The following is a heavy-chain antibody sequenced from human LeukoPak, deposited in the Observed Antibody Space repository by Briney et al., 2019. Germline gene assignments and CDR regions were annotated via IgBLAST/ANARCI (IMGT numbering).Heavy chain of an antibody. CDR2: IYYSGST. J-gene: IGHJ5*02. D-gene: IGHD3-16*02. Sequence: SETLSLTCTVSGGSISSTSYYWGWIRQPPGKGLEWIGSIYYSGSTYYNPSLKSRVTISVDTSKNQFSLKLSSVTAADTAVYYCARDYFTFGGVIVASWGQGTLVTVSS. V-gene: IGHV4-39*07. CDR3: ARDYFTFGGVIVAS. CDR1: GGSISSTSYY.